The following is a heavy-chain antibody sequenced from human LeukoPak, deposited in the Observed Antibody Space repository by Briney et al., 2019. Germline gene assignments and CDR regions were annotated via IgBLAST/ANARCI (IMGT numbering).Heavy chain of an antibody. CDR1: GYSLTNYG. Sequence: GASVTVSCKASGYSLTNYGFTWVRQAPGQGLEWMGWISAYNGNTNYAQKLQGRVTMTTDTSTSTAYMELRSLRSDDTAMYYCARDLGRAEDYYDSSGYLNYWGQGTLVTVSS. J-gene: IGHJ4*02. D-gene: IGHD3-22*01. V-gene: IGHV1-18*01. CDR3: ARDLGRAEDYYDSSGYLNY. CDR2: ISAYNGNT.